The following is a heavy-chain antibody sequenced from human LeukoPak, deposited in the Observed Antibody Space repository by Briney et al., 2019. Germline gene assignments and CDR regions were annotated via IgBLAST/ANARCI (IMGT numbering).Heavy chain of an antibody. D-gene: IGHD3-22*01. J-gene: IGHJ4*02. V-gene: IGHV1-69*05. CDR3: ATSHGYDSSRFDY. CDR1: GGTFSSYA. Sequence: ASVKVSCKASGGTFSSYAISWVRQAPGQGLDWMGGIIPIFGTANYAQKFQGRVTITTDESTSTAYMELSSLRSEDTAVYYCATSHGYDSSRFDYWRQGTLVTVPS. CDR2: IIPIFGTA.